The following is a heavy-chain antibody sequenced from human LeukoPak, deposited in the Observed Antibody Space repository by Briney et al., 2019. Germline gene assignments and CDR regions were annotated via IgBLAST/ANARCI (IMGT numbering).Heavy chain of an antibody. J-gene: IGHJ6*01. D-gene: IGHD1-7*01. CDR1: GFSFSGYA. CDR2: ISGSGSST. CDR3: AKPRTTYDYDMDV. Sequence: GGSLRLSCAASGFSFSGYAMSWVRQAPGKGLEGVSAISGSGSSTQYAESVRGRFTISRDNSRNTLYLQMNSLRADDTAVYYCAKPRTTYDYDMDVWGQGTTVTVSS. V-gene: IGHV3-23*01.